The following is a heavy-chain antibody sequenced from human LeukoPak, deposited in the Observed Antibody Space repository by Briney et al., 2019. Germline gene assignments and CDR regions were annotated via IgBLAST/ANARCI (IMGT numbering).Heavy chain of an antibody. V-gene: IGHV4-31*11. CDR2: IYYSGST. CDR3: ARWRQQLTSLGFDY. D-gene: IGHD6-13*01. CDR1: GGSFSGYY. J-gene: IGHJ4*02. Sequence: SETLSLTCAVYGGSFSGYYWSWIRQHPGKGLEWIGYIYYSGSTYYNPSLKSRVTISVDTSKNQFSLKLSSVTAADTAVYYCARWRQQLTSLGFDYWGQGTLVTVSS.